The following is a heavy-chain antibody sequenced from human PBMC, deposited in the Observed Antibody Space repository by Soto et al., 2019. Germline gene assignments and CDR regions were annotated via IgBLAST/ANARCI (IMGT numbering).Heavy chain of an antibody. CDR3: ATAEGVRIAAAGYYYYYYMDV. CDR2: FDPEDGET. CDR1: GYTLTELS. V-gene: IGHV1-24*01. Sequence: ASVKVSCKVSGYTLTELSMHWVRQAPGKGLEWMGGFDPEDGETIYAQKFQGRVTMTEDTSTDTAYMLLSSLRSEDTAVYYCATAEGVRIAAAGYYYYYYMDVWGKGTTVTVSS. J-gene: IGHJ6*03. D-gene: IGHD6-13*01.